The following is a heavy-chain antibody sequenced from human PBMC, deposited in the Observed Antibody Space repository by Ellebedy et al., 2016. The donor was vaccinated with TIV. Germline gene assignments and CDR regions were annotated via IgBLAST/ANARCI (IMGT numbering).Heavy chain of an antibody. CDR3: ARDSVAAESYYYYGMDV. J-gene: IGHJ6*02. D-gene: IGHD6-13*01. CDR2: ISSSSSYI. Sequence: GGSLRLXCAASGFTFSSYSMNWVRQAPGKGLEWVSSISSSSSYIYYADSVKGRFTISRDNSKNTLYLQMNSLRAEDTAVYYCARDSVAAESYYYYGMDVWGQGTTVTVSS. CDR1: GFTFSSYS. V-gene: IGHV3-21*01.